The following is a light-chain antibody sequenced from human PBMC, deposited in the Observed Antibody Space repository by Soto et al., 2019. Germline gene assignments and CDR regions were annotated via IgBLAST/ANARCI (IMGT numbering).Light chain of an antibody. Sequence: QSVLTQPPSVSGAPGQWVTISCTGSGSSLGAGYDVHWYQQLPGTAPKLLIYGNTNRPSGVPDRFSGSKSGTSASLAISGLRSDDEADYYCAAWDGSLSGHVFGTVTKLTVL. V-gene: IGLV1-40*01. J-gene: IGLJ1*01. CDR2: GNT. CDR3: AAWDGSLSGHV. CDR1: GSSLGAGYD.